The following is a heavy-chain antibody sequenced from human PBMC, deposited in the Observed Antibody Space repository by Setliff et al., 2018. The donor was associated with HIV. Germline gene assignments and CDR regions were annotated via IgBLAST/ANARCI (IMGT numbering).Heavy chain of an antibody. V-gene: IGHV3-23*01. D-gene: IGHD3-10*02. CDR3: VKVSRGTVVRGVILVGYFDY. J-gene: IGHJ4*02. Sequence: GVLRLSCAASGFTFSNYVMSWVRQTPGKGLEWVSVISSSGGRTYHADSVKGRFTISRDNSKNTLYLQMSSLRVEDTAVYYCVKVSRGTVVRGVILVGYFDYWGQGTLVTVSS. CDR1: GFTFSNYV. CDR2: ISSSGGRT.